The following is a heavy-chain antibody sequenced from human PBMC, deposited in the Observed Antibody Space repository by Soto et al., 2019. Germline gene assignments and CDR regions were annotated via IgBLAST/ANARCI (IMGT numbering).Heavy chain of an antibody. CDR3: ARAIGPTLFDY. V-gene: IGHV3-13*04. CDR2: IGTAGDT. CDR1: GFTFSSYD. D-gene: IGHD3-22*01. Sequence: GALRLSCSASGFTFSSYDMHWVRQGPGKGLEWVSAIGTAGDTNYAGSVKGRFTISRENAKNSLYLQMNSLRAGDTAIYFCARAIGPTLFDYWGQGTLVTVSS. J-gene: IGHJ4*02.